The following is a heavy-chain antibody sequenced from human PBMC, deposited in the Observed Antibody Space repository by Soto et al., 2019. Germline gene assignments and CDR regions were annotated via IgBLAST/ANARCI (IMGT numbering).Heavy chain of an antibody. Sequence: ASVKVSCKASGYTFTSYYMHWVRHATGQGHEWMGIIKPSVGTTSYAQKFQGRVTMTRNTSISTAYMELSSLRSEDTAVYYCARGPYSSSWYYYYYMDVWGKGTTVTVSS. CDR3: ARGPYSSSWYYYYYMDV. CDR2: IKPSVGTT. V-gene: IGHV1-46*01. CDR1: GYTFTSYY. J-gene: IGHJ6*03. D-gene: IGHD6-13*01.